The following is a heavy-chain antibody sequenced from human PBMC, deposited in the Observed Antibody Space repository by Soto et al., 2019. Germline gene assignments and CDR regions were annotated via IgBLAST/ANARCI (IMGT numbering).Heavy chain of an antibody. Sequence: SETLSLTCTVSGGSISSGGYYWSWIRQPPGKGLEWIGYIYYSGSTNYNPSLKSRVTISVDTSKNQFSLKLSSVTAADTAVYYCARRKDNWNYPLGNWFDPWGQGTLVTVSS. CDR3: ARRKDNWNYPLGNWFDP. CDR2: IYYSGST. CDR1: GGSISSGGYY. D-gene: IGHD1-7*01. V-gene: IGHV4-61*08. J-gene: IGHJ5*02.